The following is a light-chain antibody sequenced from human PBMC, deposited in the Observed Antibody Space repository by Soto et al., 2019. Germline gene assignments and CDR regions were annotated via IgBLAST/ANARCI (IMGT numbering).Light chain of an antibody. CDR3: SSYTTSSTV. V-gene: IGLV2-14*01. J-gene: IGLJ1*01. Sequence: QSALTQPASVAGSPGQSITISFTATSSDGADYKDFSWYQQHPGNAPKLMIYEVTYRPSGVSNRFSGSKSGNTDSLTISGLQAEDEAEYYCSSYTTSSTVFGTGTKVTVL. CDR2: EVT. CDR1: SSDGADYKD.